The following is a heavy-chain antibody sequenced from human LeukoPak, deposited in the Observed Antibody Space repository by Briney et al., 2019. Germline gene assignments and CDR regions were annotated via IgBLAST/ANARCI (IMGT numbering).Heavy chain of an antibody. D-gene: IGHD3-10*01. CDR3: ARGPRAPDAFDI. CDR2: ISSSSSYI. CDR1: GFTFSSYS. J-gene: IGHJ3*02. V-gene: IGHV3-21*01. Sequence: GGSLRLSCAASGFTFSSYSMNWVRQAPGKGLEWVSSISSSSSYIYYADSVKGRFTISRDNAKNSLYLQMNSLRAEDTAVYYCARGPRAPDAFDIWGQGTMVTVSS.